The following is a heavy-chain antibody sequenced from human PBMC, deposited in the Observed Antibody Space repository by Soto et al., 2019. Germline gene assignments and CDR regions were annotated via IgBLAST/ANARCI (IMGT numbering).Heavy chain of an antibody. V-gene: IGHV4-30-4*01. CDR2: IFYSGTT. D-gene: IGHD1-1*01. CDR1: GDSISSADYY. J-gene: IGHJ6*02. CDR3: ARDLWVEPELYYYGMDV. Sequence: SETLSLTCTVSGDSISSADYYWSWIRQTPGKGLEWIGHIFYSGTTYYNPSLKSRLTISVDTSKNHFSLRLTAVTAADTAVYYCARDLWVEPELYYYGMDVWGQGTTVTVSS.